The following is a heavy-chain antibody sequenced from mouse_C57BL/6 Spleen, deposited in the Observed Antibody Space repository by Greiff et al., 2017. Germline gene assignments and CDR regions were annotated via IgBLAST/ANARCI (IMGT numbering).Heavy chain of an antibody. CDR3: AICYYGSSLFAY. CDR1: GYAFSSSW. J-gene: IGHJ3*01. D-gene: IGHD1-1*01. CDR2: IYPGDGDT. Sequence: QVQLQQSGPELVKPGASVKISCKASGYAFSSSWMNWVKQRPGKGLEWIGRIYPGDGDTNYNGKFKGKATLTADKSSSTAYMQLSSLTSEDSAVYFCAICYYGSSLFAYWGQGTLVTVSA. V-gene: IGHV1-82*01.